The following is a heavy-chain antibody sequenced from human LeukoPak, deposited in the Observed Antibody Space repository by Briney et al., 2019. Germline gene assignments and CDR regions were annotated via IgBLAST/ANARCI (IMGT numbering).Heavy chain of an antibody. D-gene: IGHD6-19*01. Sequence: PSETLSLTCTVSGGSISSYYWSWIRQPPGKGLEWIGYIYYSESTNYNPSLKSRVTISVDTSKNQFSLKLSSVTAADTAVYYCARLNLGYSSGWYGYWGQGTLVTVSS. J-gene: IGHJ4*02. CDR1: GGSISSYY. CDR3: ARLNLGYSSGWYGY. CDR2: IYYSEST. V-gene: IGHV4-59*08.